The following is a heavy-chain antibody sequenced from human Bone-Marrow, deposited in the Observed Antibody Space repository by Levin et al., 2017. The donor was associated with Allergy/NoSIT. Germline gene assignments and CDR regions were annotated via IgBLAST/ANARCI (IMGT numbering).Heavy chain of an antibody. CDR2: ISSSGGRT. J-gene: IGHJ4*02. CDR1: GFTFSSYA. V-gene: IGHV3-23*01. D-gene: IGHD4-23*01. CDR3: AKDRGVNYPLAIDY. Sequence: LSLTCAASGFTFSSYAMSWVRQAPGKGLEWVSIISSSGGRTYDADSVKGRFTISRDNSKNTLYLQMNSLRAEDTAVYYCAKDRGVNYPLAIDYWGQGTLVTVSS.